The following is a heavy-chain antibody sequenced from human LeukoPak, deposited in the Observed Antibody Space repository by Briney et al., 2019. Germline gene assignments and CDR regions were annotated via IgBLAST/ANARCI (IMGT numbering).Heavy chain of an antibody. Sequence: GASVKVSCKASGYTFTSYYMHWVRQAPGQGLEWMGIINPSGGSTSYAQKFQGRVTMTRDTSTSTVYMEPSSLRSEDTAVYYCARDSGSYPFDYWGQGTLVTVSS. CDR1: GYTFTSYY. D-gene: IGHD1-26*01. V-gene: IGHV1-46*01. CDR2: INPSGGST. CDR3: ARDSGSYPFDY. J-gene: IGHJ4*02.